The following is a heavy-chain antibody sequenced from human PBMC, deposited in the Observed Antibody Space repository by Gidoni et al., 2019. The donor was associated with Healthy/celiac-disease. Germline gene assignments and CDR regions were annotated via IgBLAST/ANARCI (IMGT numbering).Heavy chain of an antibody. D-gene: IGHD3-16*02. J-gene: IGHJ3*02. CDR2: INPNSGGT. CDR3: ARVTRPLTLPIAIQDAFDI. Sequence: QVQLVQSGAEVKKPGASVKVSCKASGYTFTGYYMHWVRQAPGQGLEWMGWINPNSGGTNYAQKFQGRVTMTRDTSISTAYMELSRLRSDDTAVYYCARVTRPLTLPIAIQDAFDIWGQGTMVTVSS. V-gene: IGHV1-2*02. CDR1: GYTFTGYY.